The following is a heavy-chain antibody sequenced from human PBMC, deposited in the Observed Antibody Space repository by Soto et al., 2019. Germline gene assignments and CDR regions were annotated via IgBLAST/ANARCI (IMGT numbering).Heavy chain of an antibody. J-gene: IGHJ6*02. Sequence: GGSLRLSCAASGFTFSSYGMHWVRQAPGKGLEWVAVISYDGSNKYYADSVKGRFTISRDNSKNTLYLQMNSLRAEDTAVYYCAKDLGGAPGLWYQYYYYYGMDVWGQGTTVTVSS. D-gene: IGHD5-18*01. CDR2: ISYDGSNK. CDR3: AKDLGGAPGLWYQYYYYYGMDV. CDR1: GFTFSSYG. V-gene: IGHV3-30*18.